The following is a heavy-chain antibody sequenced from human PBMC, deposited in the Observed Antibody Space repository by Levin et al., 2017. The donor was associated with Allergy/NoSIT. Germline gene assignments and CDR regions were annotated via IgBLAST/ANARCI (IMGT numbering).Heavy chain of an antibody. J-gene: IGHJ4*02. D-gene: IGHD3-10*01. CDR1: GGSISSSNW. V-gene: IGHV4-4*02. Sequence: SETLSLTCAVSGGSISSSNWWSWVRQPPGKGLEWIGEIYHSGSTNYNPSLKSRVTISVDKSKNQFSLKLSSVTAADTAVYYCARDSDYYGSGSYSDYWGQGTLVTVSS. CDR2: IYHSGST. CDR3: ARDSDYYGSGSYSDY.